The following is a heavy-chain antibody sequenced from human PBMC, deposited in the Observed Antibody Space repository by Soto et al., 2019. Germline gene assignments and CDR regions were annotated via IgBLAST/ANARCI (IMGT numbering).Heavy chain of an antibody. CDR1: GFSLSTSGVG. CDR2: IYWDDDK. J-gene: IGHJ4*02. V-gene: IGHV2-5*02. Sequence: ESGPTLVNPTQTLTLTCTFSGFSLSTSGVGVGWIRQPPGKALEWLALIYWDDDKRYSPSPSLKSRLTITKDTSKNQAVITMTKMDPVDTAKFYCAQRPDLYFDILTVYYSNYWGQGTLVTVSS. CDR3: AQRPDLYFDILTVYYSNY. D-gene: IGHD3-9*01.